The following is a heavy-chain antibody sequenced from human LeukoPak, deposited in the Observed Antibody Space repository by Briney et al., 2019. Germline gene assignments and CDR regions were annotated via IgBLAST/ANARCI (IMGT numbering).Heavy chain of an antibody. V-gene: IGHV3-48*01. Sequence: GGSLRLSCAASGFTFSSYTMNWVRQPPGKGLEWVSNIGTSSTTIYYADSVKGRFTISRDNAKNSLYLQMNSLRADDTAVYYCARFAAGGSYYYYMDVWGKGTTVTVSS. CDR3: ARFAAGGSYYYYMDV. CDR2: IGTSSTTI. CDR1: GFTFSSYT. J-gene: IGHJ6*03. D-gene: IGHD6-25*01.